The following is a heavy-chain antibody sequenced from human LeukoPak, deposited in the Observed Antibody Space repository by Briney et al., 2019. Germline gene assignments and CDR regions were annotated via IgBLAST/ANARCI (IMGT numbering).Heavy chain of an antibody. CDR3: ARAPTVGATEDAFDI. V-gene: IGHV4-59*01. Sequence: SETLSLTCTVSGGSISSYYWSWIRQPPEKGLEWIGYIYYSGSTNYNPSLKSRVTISVDTSKNQFSLKLSSVTAADTAVYYCARAPTVGATEDAFDIWGQGTMVTVSS. CDR2: IYYSGST. J-gene: IGHJ3*02. D-gene: IGHD1-26*01. CDR1: GGSISSYY.